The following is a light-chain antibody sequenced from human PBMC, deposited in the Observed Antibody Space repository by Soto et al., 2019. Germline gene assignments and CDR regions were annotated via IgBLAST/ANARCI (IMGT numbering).Light chain of an antibody. Sequence: EIGLTQSPATLSLSPGERATLSCRASQSVSSYLAWYQQKPGQAPRLLIYDASNRATGIPARFSGSGSGTDFTLPISSLEPEDFAVYYCQQRSNWPLITFGQGTRLEIK. CDR2: DAS. V-gene: IGKV3-11*01. CDR3: QQRSNWPLIT. CDR1: QSVSSY. J-gene: IGKJ5*01.